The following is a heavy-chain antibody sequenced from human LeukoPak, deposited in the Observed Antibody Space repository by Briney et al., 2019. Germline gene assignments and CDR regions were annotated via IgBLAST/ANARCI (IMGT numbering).Heavy chain of an antibody. V-gene: IGHV4-59*08. CDR1: GGSISGYY. D-gene: IGHD2-2*01. Sequence: SETLSLTCTVSGGSISGYYWSWIRQPPGKGLEWIGYVSYSGSTNYNPSLKSRVTISVDTSKNQFSLKLSSVTAPDTAVYYCVRHGTQKYVADYWGQGTLVTVSS. CDR3: VRHGTQKYVADY. J-gene: IGHJ4*02. CDR2: VSYSGST.